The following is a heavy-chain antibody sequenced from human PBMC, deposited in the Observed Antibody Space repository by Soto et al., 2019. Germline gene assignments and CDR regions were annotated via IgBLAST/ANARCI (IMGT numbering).Heavy chain of an antibody. V-gene: IGHV3-48*02. CDR1: GFSFSSYS. D-gene: IGHD1-1*01. J-gene: IGHJ4*02. CDR2: ISSSSSTI. CDR3: ARDGHNLDS. Sequence: EVQLVESGGGLVQPGGSLRLSCAAYGFSFSSYSMNWVRQAPGRGLEYISYISSSSSTIYCADSLKGRFTISRDNAKNSLDLQMNSLRDEDTAVYYCARDGHNLDSWGQGTLVTVSS.